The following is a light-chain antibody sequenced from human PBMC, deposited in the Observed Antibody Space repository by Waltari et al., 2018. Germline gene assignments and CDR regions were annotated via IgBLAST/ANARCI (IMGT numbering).Light chain of an antibody. Sequence: DVVMIQSPLPLPITPGQQASITCRSRQSLLHRNGNTYLNWFLQKPGQPPKRLIYKVSNRDSGVPDRFSGSGAGTDFTLKISRVEAEDVGVYYCMQGTHFPFTFGPGTKLDIK. V-gene: IGKV2-30*02. CDR3: MQGTHFPFT. J-gene: IGKJ3*01. CDR1: QSLLHRNGNTY. CDR2: KVS.